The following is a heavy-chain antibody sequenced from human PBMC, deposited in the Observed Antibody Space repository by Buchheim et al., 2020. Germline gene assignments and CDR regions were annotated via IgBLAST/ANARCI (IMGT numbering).Heavy chain of an antibody. CDR3: ARWGGHNVRSVYYYYYGMDV. CDR1: GGSFSGYY. D-gene: IGHD3-16*01. J-gene: IGHJ6*02. CDR2: INHSGST. Sequence: QVQLQQWGAGLLKPSETLSLTCAVYGGSFSGYYWSWIRQPPGKGLEWIGEINHSGSTNYNPSLKSRVTISVDTSKNQFSLKLSSVTAADTAVYYCARWGGHNVRSVYYYYYGMDVWGQGTT. V-gene: IGHV4-34*01.